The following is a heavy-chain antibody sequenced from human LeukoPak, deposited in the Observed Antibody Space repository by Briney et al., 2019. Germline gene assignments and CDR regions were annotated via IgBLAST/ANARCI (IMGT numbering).Heavy chain of an antibody. V-gene: IGHV3-30*03. Sequence: GGSLRLSCAASGFTFSSYGMHWVRQAPGKGLEWVAVISYDGSNKYYADSVKGRFTISRDNAKNSLYLQMNSLRAEDTAVYYCARATEMATINFDYWGQGTLVTVSS. J-gene: IGHJ4*02. CDR2: ISYDGSNK. CDR1: GFTFSSYG. CDR3: ARATEMATINFDY. D-gene: IGHD5-24*01.